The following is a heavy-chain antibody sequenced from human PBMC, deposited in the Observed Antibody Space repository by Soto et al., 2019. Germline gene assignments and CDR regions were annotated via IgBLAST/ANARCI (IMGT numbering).Heavy chain of an antibody. V-gene: IGHV3-74*02. D-gene: IGHD1-26*01. CDR1: GFPFHTYW. J-gene: IGHJ5*02. CDR3: AIISLGFDP. CDR2: INAVGSAT. Sequence: DLVESGGDSVQPGGSLRLSCSASGFPFHTYWMHWVRQVPGKGLEWVSRINAVGSATTYAESVKGRFTISRDNANNMLYLQMNDLRVEDTAIYYCAIISLGFDPWGQGTLVTVSS.